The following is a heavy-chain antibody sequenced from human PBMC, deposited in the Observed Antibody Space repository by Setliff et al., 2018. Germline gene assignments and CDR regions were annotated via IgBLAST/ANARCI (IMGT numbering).Heavy chain of an antibody. CDR2: ISPSGST. CDR3: ARSPSSGAYWNPRPFYSDY. D-gene: IGHD1-26*01. CDR1: GATITSGGFY. V-gene: IGHV4-61*09. Sequence: SETLSLTCSVSGATITSGGFYWTWIRQPAGKGLEWIGHISPSGSTTYNPSVKSRVTISLDTSKNHFSLKLDSVTAADTALYYCARSPSSGAYWNPRPFYSDYWARGTLVTVS. J-gene: IGHJ4*02.